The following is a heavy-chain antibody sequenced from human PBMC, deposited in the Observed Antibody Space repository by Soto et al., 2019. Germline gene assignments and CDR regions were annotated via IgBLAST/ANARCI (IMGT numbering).Heavy chain of an antibody. J-gene: IGHJ6*02. V-gene: IGHV3-48*02. CDR3: ARDLYGSGSYNSLYYYYGMDV. CDR1: GFTFSSYS. D-gene: IGHD3-10*01. Sequence: PGGSLRLSCAASGFTFSSYSMNWVRQAPGKGLEWVSYISSSSSTIYYADSVKGRFTISRDNAKNSLYLQMNSLRDEDTAVYYCARDLYGSGSYNSLYYYYGMDVWGQGTTVTVSS. CDR2: ISSSSSTI.